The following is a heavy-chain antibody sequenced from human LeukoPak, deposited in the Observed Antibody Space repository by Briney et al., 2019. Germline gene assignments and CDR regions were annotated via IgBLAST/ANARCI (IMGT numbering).Heavy chain of an antibody. V-gene: IGHV1-8*03. D-gene: IGHD3-9*01. CDR2: MNPNSGNT. CDR3: ARGRGILTGYYLGY. J-gene: IGHJ4*02. CDR1: GYTFTSYD. Sequence: ASVKVSCKASGYTFTSYDINWVRQATGQGLEWMGWMNPNSGNTGYAQKFQGRVTITRNTSISTAYMELSSLRSEGTAVYYCARGRGILTGYYLGYWGQGTLVTVSS.